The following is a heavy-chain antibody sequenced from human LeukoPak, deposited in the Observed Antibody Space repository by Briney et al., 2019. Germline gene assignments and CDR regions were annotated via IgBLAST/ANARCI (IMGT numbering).Heavy chain of an antibody. Sequence: GGSLRLSCVVSGFTFSSYWIYWVRQAPGKGLEWVSRIKSDGSSTNYADSVKGRFTISRDNAKNTLYLQMSSLRAEDTAVYYCAAFIVGATSDYWGQGTLVTVSS. CDR3: AAFIVGATSDY. V-gene: IGHV3-74*01. D-gene: IGHD1-26*01. J-gene: IGHJ4*02. CDR2: IKSDGSST. CDR1: GFTFSSYW.